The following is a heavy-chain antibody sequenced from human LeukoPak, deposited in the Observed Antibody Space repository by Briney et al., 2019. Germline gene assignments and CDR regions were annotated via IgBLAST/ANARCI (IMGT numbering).Heavy chain of an antibody. D-gene: IGHD5-18*01. CDR1: GGSISSSSYY. Sequence: SETLSLTCTVSGGSISSSSYYWGWIRQPPGKGLEWIGSIYYSGSTYYNPSLKSRVTISVDTSKNQFSLKLSSVTAADTAVYYCARLFGYSYGPPGYVDVWGKGTTVTVSS. V-gene: IGHV4-39*01. CDR3: ARLFGYSYGPPGYVDV. CDR2: IYYSGST. J-gene: IGHJ6*03.